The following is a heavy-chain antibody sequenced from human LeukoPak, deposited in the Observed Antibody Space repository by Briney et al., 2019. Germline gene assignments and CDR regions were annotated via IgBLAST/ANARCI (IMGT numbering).Heavy chain of an antibody. Sequence: GGSLRLSCAASGFTFSSYSMNWVRQAPGKGLEWVSYISSSSSTIYYADSVKGRFTISRDNAKNSLYLQMNSLRAEDMAVYYCARMIAAAGTSHYDYWGQGTLVTVSS. CDR1: GFTFSSYS. CDR2: ISSSSSTI. J-gene: IGHJ4*02. V-gene: IGHV3-48*01. CDR3: ARMIAAAGTSHYDY. D-gene: IGHD6-13*01.